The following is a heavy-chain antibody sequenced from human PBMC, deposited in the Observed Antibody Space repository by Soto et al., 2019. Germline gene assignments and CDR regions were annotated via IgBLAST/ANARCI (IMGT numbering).Heavy chain of an antibody. V-gene: IGHV1-46*01. CDR3: ARDLAWETGSTY. Sequence: ASVKVSCKASGYTFSSYYIHWVRQAPGQGLEWMGVINPNCGTTGYAQKLQGRVTMTRDTSTSTVHMELSSLRSEDTAVYYCARDLAWETGSTYWGQGTLVTVSS. CDR1: GYTFSSYY. D-gene: IGHD1-7*01. J-gene: IGHJ4*02. CDR2: INPNCGTT.